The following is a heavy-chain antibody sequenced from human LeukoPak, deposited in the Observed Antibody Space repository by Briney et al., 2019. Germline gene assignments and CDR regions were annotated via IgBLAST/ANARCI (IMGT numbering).Heavy chain of an antibody. D-gene: IGHD2-21*01. J-gene: IGHJ4*02. CDR2: INHSGST. Sequence: PSETLTLTCTLSGGSFSDYYCSWIRQPPGKGLEWIGEINHSGSTSYNPSLKSRVTISVDTSKNHFSLRLTSVTAADTAVYYCACRVVIAALGYWGQRRMVGDSS. CDR1: GGSFSDYY. CDR3: ACRVVIAALGY. V-gene: IGHV4-34*01.